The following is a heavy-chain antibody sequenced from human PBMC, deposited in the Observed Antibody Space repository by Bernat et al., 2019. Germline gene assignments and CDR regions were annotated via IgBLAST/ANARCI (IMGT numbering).Heavy chain of an antibody. CDR3: ARRYCSGGTCPKNWFDP. D-gene: IGHD2-15*01. Sequence: EVQLVQSGAAVKKPGESLKIPCKASGYSFTNYWLGCVRQMPGKGLEWMGIIYPGDSETRYSPSFQGQVTISADKSISTAYLQWSSLKASETAMYYCARRYCSGGTCPKNWFDPWGQGTLVTVS. CDR1: GYSFTNYW. J-gene: IGHJ5*02. CDR2: IYPGDSET. V-gene: IGHV5-51*01.